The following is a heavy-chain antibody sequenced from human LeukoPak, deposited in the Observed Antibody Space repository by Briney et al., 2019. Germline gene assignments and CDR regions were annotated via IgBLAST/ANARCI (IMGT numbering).Heavy chain of an antibody. CDR1: GFTFSSYG. J-gene: IGHJ4*02. CDR2: ISYDGSNK. V-gene: IGHV3-30*18. CDR3: AKGVSYFDY. Sequence: PGGSLRLSCAASGFTFSSYGMHWVRQAPGKGLEWVAIISYDGSNKYYADSVKGRFTISRDSSKNTLYLQMNSLRAEDTAVYYCAKGVSYFDYWGQGTLVTVSS.